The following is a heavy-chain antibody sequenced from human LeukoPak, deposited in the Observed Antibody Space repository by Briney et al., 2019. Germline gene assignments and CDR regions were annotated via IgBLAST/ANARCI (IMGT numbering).Heavy chain of an antibody. D-gene: IGHD3-10*01. CDR1: GFPFSTYA. CDR2: IGGSGGST. Sequence: PGESLQISCGASGFPFSTYAMSWVRQGPLKGLEWVSAIGGSGGSTDYADSVKGRFIISRDNSKNAVYLQMNSLRAEDSAVYYCAKHRMARRVIMDYYFDDWGQGTLVTVSS. V-gene: IGHV3-23*01. J-gene: IGHJ4*02. CDR3: AKHRMARRVIMDYYFDD.